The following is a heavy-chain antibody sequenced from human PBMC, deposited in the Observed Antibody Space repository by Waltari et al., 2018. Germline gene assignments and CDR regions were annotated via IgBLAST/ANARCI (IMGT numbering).Heavy chain of an antibody. CDR2: IDRGGST. Sequence: VQLQQRGAGLLKPSEPLSLTCSVYGVSFSHHYWSWLRHPPGKGLEWIGEIDRGGSTTYNPSLKSRVTISIDTSKNQFSLKLRSVTAADTAVYYCAIPSRYFPPLDIWGQGTMVTVSS. V-gene: IGHV4-34*01. CDR1: GVSFSHHY. D-gene: IGHD6-13*01. J-gene: IGHJ3*02. CDR3: AIPSRYFPPLDI.